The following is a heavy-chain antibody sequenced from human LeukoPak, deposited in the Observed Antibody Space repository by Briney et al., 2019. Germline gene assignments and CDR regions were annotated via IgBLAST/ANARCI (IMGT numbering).Heavy chain of an antibody. CDR3: GGARARMVRGVMGGGMDV. V-gene: IGHV4-31*03. CDR1: GGSIISGDFY. Sequence: SETLSLTCTVSGGSIISGDFYWTWIRHHPGKGLEWIGYIFHSGATNYNPSLKSRVSISLDRSKRQFSLNLSSVTVADTAVYYWGGARARMVRGVMGGGMDVWGQGTTATVSS. J-gene: IGHJ6*02. CDR2: IFHSGAT. D-gene: IGHD3-10*01.